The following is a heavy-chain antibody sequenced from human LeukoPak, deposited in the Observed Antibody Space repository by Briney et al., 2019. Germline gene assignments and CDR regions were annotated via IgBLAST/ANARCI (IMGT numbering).Heavy chain of an antibody. Sequence: PSETLSLTCTVSGGSISSGSYYWSWIRQPPGKGLEWIGYIYYSGSTYYNPSLKSRVTISVDTSKNQFSLKLSSVTAADTAVYYCARDIKTGCSSTSCYKGIDYWGQGTLVTVSS. CDR1: GGSISSGSYY. CDR3: ARDIKTGCSSTSCYKGIDY. D-gene: IGHD2-2*02. V-gene: IGHV4-30-4*08. J-gene: IGHJ4*02. CDR2: IYYSGST.